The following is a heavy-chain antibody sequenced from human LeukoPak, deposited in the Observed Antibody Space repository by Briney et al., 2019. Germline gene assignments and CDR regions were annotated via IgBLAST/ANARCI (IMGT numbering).Heavy chain of an antibody. CDR3: ARDSGAAAGPALDY. CDR1: GGSISSYY. CDR2: IYTSGST. V-gene: IGHV4-4*07. Sequence: PSETLSLTCTVSGGSISSYYWSWIRQPAGKGLEWIGRIYTSGSTNYNPSLKSRVTMSVDTSKNQFSLKLSSATAADTAVYYCARDSGAAAGPALDYWGQGTLVTVSS. J-gene: IGHJ4*02. D-gene: IGHD6-13*01.